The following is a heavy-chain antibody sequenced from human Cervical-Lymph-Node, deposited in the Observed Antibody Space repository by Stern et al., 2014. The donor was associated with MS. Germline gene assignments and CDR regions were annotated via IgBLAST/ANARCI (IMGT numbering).Heavy chain of an antibody. CDR2: LYPDSYEP. V-gene: IGHV5-51*01. J-gene: IGHJ4*02. CDR3: ARGSGRDFFDY. CDR1: GYSFTNYW. Sequence: EVQLVQSGEEVKKHGEFLKISCKGSGYSFTNYWIGWVRQMPGKGLEWMCILYPDSYEPRSSPSFQGQVTISADKSISTAYLQWSSLKASDTAMYYCARGSGRDFFDYWGQGTLVTVSS. D-gene: IGHD3-3*01.